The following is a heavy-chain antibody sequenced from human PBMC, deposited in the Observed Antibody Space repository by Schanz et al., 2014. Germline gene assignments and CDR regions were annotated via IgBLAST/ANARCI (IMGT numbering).Heavy chain of an antibody. V-gene: IGHV3-11*01. CDR2: IGNGGVTI. CDR3: ARSGGSVFDY. Sequence: QVQLVDSGGGLVKPGGSLRLSCTASGFPFSDYFMAWIRQPPGRGLEWVSYIGNGGVTIYYADSVKGRFTISRDNSKNSLYLQMSSLRAEDTAVYYCARSGGSVFDYWAQGTLVTVAS. CDR1: GFPFSDYF. J-gene: IGHJ4*02. D-gene: IGHD6-25*01.